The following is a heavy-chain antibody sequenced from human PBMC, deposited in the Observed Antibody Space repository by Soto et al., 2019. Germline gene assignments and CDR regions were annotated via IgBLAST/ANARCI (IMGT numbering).Heavy chain of an antibody. J-gene: IGHJ5*02. D-gene: IGHD3-16*01. Sequence: QVQLQESGPGLVKPSGTLSLTCAVSNGSITSGNWWSWVRQPPGKGLEWIGDIYQTGSTNYNPSRMSRVIISVDKSKNNFSLSLSSVTAADTAVYFCARVWGALAPIAGWFGPWGRGILVTVSS. CDR3: ARVWGALAPIAGWFGP. V-gene: IGHV4-4*02. CDR2: IYQTGST. CDR1: NGSITSGNW.